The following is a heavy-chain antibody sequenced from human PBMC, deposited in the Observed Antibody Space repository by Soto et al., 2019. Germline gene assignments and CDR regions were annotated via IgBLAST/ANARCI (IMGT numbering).Heavy chain of an antibody. D-gene: IGHD5-12*01. V-gene: IGHV4-34*01. CDR2: TNHGGIT. CDR1: GASFSGYY. J-gene: IGHJ5*02. CDR3: ARCGRDGYNRDLNH. Sequence: VQLQQWGAGLLKPSETLSLTCAVYGASFSGYYWGWIRQPPGKGLKWIVETNHGGITHYHPSLTSRVSISLDTSRNQFSLRLTSVSAADTAIYYCARCGRDGYNRDLNHWGQGTLVTVSS.